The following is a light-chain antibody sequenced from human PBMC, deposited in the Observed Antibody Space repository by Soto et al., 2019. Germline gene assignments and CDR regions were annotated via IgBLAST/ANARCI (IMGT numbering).Light chain of an antibody. CDR3: QQYNVWPLT. Sequence: EIVMTQSPATLSVSPGERATLSCRASQSVSSNLAWYQQKPGQTPKLLIYVASTRATGIPARFSGSGSGTEFTLTISSLQSEDFAVYYCQQYNVWPLTFGGGNKLEFK. J-gene: IGKJ4*01. CDR1: QSVSSN. CDR2: VAS. V-gene: IGKV3-15*01.